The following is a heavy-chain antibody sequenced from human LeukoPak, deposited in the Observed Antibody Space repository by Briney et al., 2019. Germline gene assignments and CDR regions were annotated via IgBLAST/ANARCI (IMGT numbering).Heavy chain of an antibody. J-gene: IGHJ5*02. V-gene: IGHV1-69*06. CDR1: GGTFSSYA. CDR3: ARDWHILSGRNCFDP. D-gene: IGHD3-9*01. Sequence: SVKVSCKASGGTFSSYAISWVRQAPGQGLEWMGGIIPIFGTANYAQKFQGRVTITADKSTSTAYMELKSLRSDDTAMYYCARDWHILSGRNCFDPWGQGTLVTVSS. CDR2: IIPIFGTA.